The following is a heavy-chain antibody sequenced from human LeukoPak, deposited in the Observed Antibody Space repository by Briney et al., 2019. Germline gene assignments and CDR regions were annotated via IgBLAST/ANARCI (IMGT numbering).Heavy chain of an antibody. CDR1: GGSISRSDYY. CDR3: TSQRGSSGFDPLHN. CDR2: IYYNGNT. V-gene: IGHV4-39*01. Sequence: PSETLSLTCTVSGGSISRSDYYWGWIRQPPGKGLEWIGSIYYNGNTWYNPSLKSRATQSVDTSKNQFSVTPSFVTAADTAVYYCTSQRGSSGFDPLHNWGQGTLVTVSS. D-gene: IGHD5-12*01. J-gene: IGHJ4*02.